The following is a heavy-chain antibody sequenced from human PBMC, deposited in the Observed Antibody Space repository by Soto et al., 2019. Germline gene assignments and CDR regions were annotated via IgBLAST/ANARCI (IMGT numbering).Heavy chain of an antibody. D-gene: IGHD1-26*01. J-gene: IGHJ5*02. V-gene: IGHV3-23*01. CDR3: AKDLRSYYPSLFDP. Sequence: SLRLSCAASGFTFSSYAMSWVRQAPRKRLERVSAISGSGGSTYYADSVKGRFTISRDNSKNTLYLQMNSLRAEDTAVYYCAKDLRSYYPSLFDPCGQGTLVTVSS. CDR1: GFTFSSYA. CDR2: ISGSGGST.